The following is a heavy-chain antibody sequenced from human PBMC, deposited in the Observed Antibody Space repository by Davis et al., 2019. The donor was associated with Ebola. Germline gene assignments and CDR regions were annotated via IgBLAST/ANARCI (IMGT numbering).Heavy chain of an antibody. V-gene: IGHV3-74*01. CDR2: INNDGTST. D-gene: IGHD1-26*01. CDR3: ARDIHYDFEWELPWTFDY. CDR1: GFIFRNYV. J-gene: IGHJ4*02. Sequence: PGGSLRLSCETSGFIFRNYVMSWVRQAPGKGLVWVSRINNDGTSTSYADSVKGRFTISRDNAKNTLYLQMNSLRAEDTAVYYCARDIHYDFEWELPWTFDYWGQGTLVTVSS.